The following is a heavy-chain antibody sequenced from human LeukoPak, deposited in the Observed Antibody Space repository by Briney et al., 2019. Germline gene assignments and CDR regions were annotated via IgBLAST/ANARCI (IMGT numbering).Heavy chain of an antibody. CDR1: GGSISSYY. V-gene: IGHV4-59*08. CDR3: ARHKAVAGPFDY. D-gene: IGHD6-19*01. Sequence: SEALSLTCTVSGGSISSYYWSWIRQPPGKGLEWIGYIYYSGSTNYNPSLKSRVTISVDTSKNQFSLKLSSVTAADTAVYYCARHKAVAGPFDYWGQGTLVTVSS. CDR2: IYYSGST. J-gene: IGHJ4*02.